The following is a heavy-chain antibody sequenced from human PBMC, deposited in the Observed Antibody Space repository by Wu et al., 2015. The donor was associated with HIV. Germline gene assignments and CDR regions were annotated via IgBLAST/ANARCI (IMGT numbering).Heavy chain of an antibody. CDR2: IIPIFGTA. J-gene: IGHJ4*02. D-gene: IGHD6-13*01. V-gene: IGHV1-69*13. Sequence: QVQLVQSGAEVKKPGSSVKVSCKASGGTFSSYAISWVRQAPGQGLEWMGRIIPIFGTANYAQKFQGRVTITADESTSTAYMELSSLRSEDTAVYYCASPGWRRGSSWYGVGYFDYWGQGTLVTVSS. CDR3: ASPGWRRGSSWYGVGYFDY. CDR1: GGTFSSYA.